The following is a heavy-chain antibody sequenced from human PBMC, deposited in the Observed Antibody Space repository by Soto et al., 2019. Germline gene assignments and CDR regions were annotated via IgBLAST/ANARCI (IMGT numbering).Heavy chain of an antibody. CDR2: ISDSGTRT. D-gene: IGHD2-15*01. CDR1: GFTFSNYA. CDR3: ANDGGRWGHCSGGTCYSPS. Sequence: EVQLLESGGGLVQPGGSLRLSCAVSGFTFSNYAMSWVRQAPGKGLEWVSAISDSGTRTYYADSVKGRFTISRDNSKNTLYLQMNTLRAEDTAVYYCANDGGRWGHCSGGTCYSPSWGQGTLVTVSS. J-gene: IGHJ5*02. V-gene: IGHV3-23*01.